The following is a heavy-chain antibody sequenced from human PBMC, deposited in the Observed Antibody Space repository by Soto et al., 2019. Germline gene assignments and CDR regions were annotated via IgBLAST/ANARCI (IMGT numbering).Heavy chain of an antibody. J-gene: IGHJ6*02. CDR1: GYSFTSYW. CDR3: ARQPPLGSSSWYLPYYYYGMDV. D-gene: IGHD6-13*01. Sequence: PGESLKISCKGSGYSFTSYWIGWVRQMPGKGLEWMGIIYPGDSDTRYSPSFQGQVTISADKSISTAYLQWSSLKASDTAMYYCARQPPLGSSSWYLPYYYYGMDVWGQGTTVTVSS. CDR2: IYPGDSDT. V-gene: IGHV5-51*01.